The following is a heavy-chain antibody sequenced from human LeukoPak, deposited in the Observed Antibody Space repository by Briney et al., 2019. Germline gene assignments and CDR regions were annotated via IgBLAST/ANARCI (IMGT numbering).Heavy chain of an antibody. D-gene: IGHD3-10*01. J-gene: IGHJ4*02. CDR1: GGTFSSYA. Sequence: ASVKVSCKASGGTFSSYAISWVRQAPGQGLEWMGWINTNAGNPTYAQGFTGRFVFSLDTSVSTAYLQITSLKAEDTAVYYCAREYYYGSGSYYNIAHFDYWGQGTLVTVSS. V-gene: IGHV7-4-1*02. CDR2: INTNAGNP. CDR3: AREYYYGSGSYYNIAHFDY.